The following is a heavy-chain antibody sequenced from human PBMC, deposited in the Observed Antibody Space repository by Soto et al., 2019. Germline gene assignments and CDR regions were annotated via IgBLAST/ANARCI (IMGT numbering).Heavy chain of an antibody. J-gene: IGHJ4*02. CDR2: ISYDGSLQ. D-gene: IGHD5-18*01. V-gene: IGHV3-30*03. Sequence: QAQLVESGGGVVQPGRSLRLSCAASGSAFSSYGMHWVRQAPGTGLEWVAVISYDGSLQHYADSVKGRFTISRDNSKNMVLLRMSSLRAEDTAVYYCVSDRGYGHASVPYSWGQGTLVSVSS. CDR3: VSDRGYGHASVPYS. CDR1: GSAFSSYG.